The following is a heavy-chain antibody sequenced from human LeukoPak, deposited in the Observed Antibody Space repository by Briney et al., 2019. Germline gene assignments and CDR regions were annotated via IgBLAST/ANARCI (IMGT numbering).Heavy chain of an antibody. J-gene: IGHJ3*02. CDR1: GFTFSSYA. CDR3: ARGDIQLWSPLDI. V-gene: IGHV3-30-3*01. Sequence: GGSLRLSCAASGFTFSSYAMHWVRQAPGKGLEWVAVISYDGSNKYYADPVKGRFTISRDNSKNTLYLQMNSLRAEDTAVYYCARGDIQLWSPLDIWGQGTMVTVSS. CDR2: ISYDGSNK. D-gene: IGHD5-18*01.